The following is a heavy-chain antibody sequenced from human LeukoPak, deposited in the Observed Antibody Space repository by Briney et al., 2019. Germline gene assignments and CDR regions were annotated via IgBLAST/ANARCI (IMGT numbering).Heavy chain of an antibody. J-gene: IGHJ4*02. Sequence: GGSLRLSCTASGFTFSSYEMNWVRQAPGKGLEWVSYIGSSGTSMYYADSVKGRFTISRDNAKNSLYLQMNSLRAEDTAVYYCARVLGIVGGWGQGTLVTVSS. CDR2: IGSSGTSM. CDR1: GFTFSSYE. V-gene: IGHV3-48*03. CDR3: ARVLGIVGG. D-gene: IGHD1-26*01.